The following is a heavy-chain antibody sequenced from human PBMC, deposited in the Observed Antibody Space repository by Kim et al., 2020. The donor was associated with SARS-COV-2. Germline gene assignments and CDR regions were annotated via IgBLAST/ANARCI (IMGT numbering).Heavy chain of an antibody. CDR2: INHSGST. CDR1: GGSFSGYY. Sequence: SETLSLTCAVYGGSFSGYYWSWIRQPPGKGLEWIGEINHSGSTNYNPSLKSRVTISVDTSKNQFSLKLSSVTAADTAVYYCARVWYDYVWGSYRYFDYWGQGTLVTVSS. V-gene: IGHV4-34*01. CDR3: ARVWYDYVWGSYRYFDY. D-gene: IGHD3-16*02. J-gene: IGHJ4*02.